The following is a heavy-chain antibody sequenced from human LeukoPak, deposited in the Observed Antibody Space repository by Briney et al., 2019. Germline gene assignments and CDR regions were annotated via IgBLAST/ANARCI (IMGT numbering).Heavy chain of an antibody. V-gene: IGHV4-4*02. CDR3: AREGGPYRPLDY. CDR2: VNLQGST. CDR1: GGSITNTNY. Sequence: SETLSLTCGVSGGSITNTNYWTWVRQPPGKGLEWIGEVNLQGSTNYNPSLMGRVAIAVDTSENHISLQLTSVTAADTAMYYCAREGGPYRPLDYSGQGTLVTVSS. J-gene: IGHJ4*02.